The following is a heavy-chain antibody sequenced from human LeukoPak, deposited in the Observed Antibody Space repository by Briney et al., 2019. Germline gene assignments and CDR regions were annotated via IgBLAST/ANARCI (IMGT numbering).Heavy chain of an antibody. CDR3: ARGGDEHTMEDGMDV. Sequence: GASVKVSCKASGYTFTSYGISCVRQAPGQGLEWMGWISAYNGNTNYAQKLQGRVTMTTDTSTSTAYMELRSLRSDDTAVYYCARGGDEHTMEDGMDVWGQGTTVTVSS. J-gene: IGHJ6*02. CDR2: ISAYNGNT. V-gene: IGHV1-18*01. CDR1: GYTFTSYG. D-gene: IGHD3-10*01.